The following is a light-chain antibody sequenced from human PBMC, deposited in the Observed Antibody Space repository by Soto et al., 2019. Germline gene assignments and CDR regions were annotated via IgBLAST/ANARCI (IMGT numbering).Light chain of an antibody. CDR2: DVS. V-gene: IGLV2-14*01. J-gene: IGLJ1*01. CDR3: TSYTTSSTLRYV. CDR1: NSDVGAYNY. Sequence: QSALTQPASVSGSLGQSITISCTGTNSDVGAYNYVSWFRQYPGTAPKLVIYDVSNRPSGASSRFSGSKSGNAASLTISGLQSEDEADYYCTSYTTSSTLRYVFGTGTKVTVL.